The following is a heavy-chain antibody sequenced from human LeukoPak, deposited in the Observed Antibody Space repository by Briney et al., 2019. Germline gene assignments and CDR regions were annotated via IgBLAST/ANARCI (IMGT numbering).Heavy chain of an antibody. J-gene: IGHJ6*03. CDR1: GFTFSSYS. CDR2: ISSSSSYI. V-gene: IGHV3-21*04. D-gene: IGHD3-16*01. CDR3: AKGGSGEYYYYMDV. Sequence: PGGSLRLSCAASGFTFSSYSMNWVRQAPGKGLEWVSSISSSSSYIYYADSVKGRFTISRDNAKNPLYLQMNSLRAEDMALYYCAKGGSGEYYYYMDVWGKGTTVTVSS.